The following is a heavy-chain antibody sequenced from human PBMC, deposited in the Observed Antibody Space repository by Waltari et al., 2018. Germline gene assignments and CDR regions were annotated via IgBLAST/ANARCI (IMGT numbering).Heavy chain of an antibody. D-gene: IGHD3-22*01. J-gene: IGHJ4*02. CDR2: ISFDGSKI. Sequence: QMVESGGGVVQPGRSLRLSCEVSGSTLSTYGMHWVRTAPGKGLEWVALISFDGSKIKYGDSVKGRLTISRDNSRLFLQLNSLTAVDTAMYFCARGGGLYYNDGSGPIDYWGQGTLVTVSS. V-gene: IGHV3-33*05. CDR3: ARGGGLYYNDGSGPIDY. CDR1: GSTLSTYG.